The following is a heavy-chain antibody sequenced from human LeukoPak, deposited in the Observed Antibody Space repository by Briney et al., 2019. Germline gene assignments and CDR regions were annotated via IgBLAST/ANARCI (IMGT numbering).Heavy chain of an antibody. D-gene: IGHD2-8*02. J-gene: IGHJ4*02. Sequence: GGSLRLSCAASGFAFTSNGMSWVRQAPGKGLEWLANIKQDGSDTYYVDYVKGRFTISRDNGKSSLYLQMNSLREEATAVYYCRREPWFIGNWGQGTLVTVSS. CDR1: GFAFTSNG. V-gene: IGHV3-7*01. CDR2: IKQDGSDT. CDR3: RREPWFIGN.